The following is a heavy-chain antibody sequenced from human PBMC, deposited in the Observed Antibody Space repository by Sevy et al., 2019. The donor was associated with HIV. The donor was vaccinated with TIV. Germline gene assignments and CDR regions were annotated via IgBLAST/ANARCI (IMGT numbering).Heavy chain of an antibody. D-gene: IGHD2-15*01. J-gene: IGHJ5*02. Sequence: GGYLRLSCVASEFIFNDAWMHWVRQAPGKGLEWVGRIKSNIDGAAIDYAAPVKGRCTIERDDSKNTVFLQMNSLKIEDTSVYFGTSKVRDCSGIGCQISWGQGTQVTVSS. CDR2: IKSNIDGAAI. CDR3: TSKVRDCSGIGCQIS. V-gene: IGHV3-15*01. CDR1: EFIFNDAW.